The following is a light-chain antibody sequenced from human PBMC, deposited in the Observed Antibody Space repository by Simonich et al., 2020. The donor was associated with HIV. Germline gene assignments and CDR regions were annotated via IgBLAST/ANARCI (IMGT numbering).Light chain of an antibody. CDR1: QTILYSSNNKNY. V-gene: IGKV4-1*01. CDR3: QQYNNWPPFT. J-gene: IGKJ3*01. CDR2: WAS. Sequence: DIVMTQSPDSLAVSLGERATINCTSSQTILYSSNNKNYLAWYQQRPRQPPNLLIYWASTRESGVPSRFSGSGSGTDFTLTISSLQSEDFAVYYCQQYNNWPPFTFGPGTKVDIK.